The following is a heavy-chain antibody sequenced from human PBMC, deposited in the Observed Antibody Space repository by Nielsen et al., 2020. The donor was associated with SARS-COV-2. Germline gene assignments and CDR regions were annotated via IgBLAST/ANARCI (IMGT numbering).Heavy chain of an antibody. CDR3: ARHRGARLYYYYGMDV. CDR1: GYSFTSYW. Sequence: GESLKISCKGSGYSFTSYWIGWVRQMPGKGLEWMGIIYPGDSDTNYSPSFQGHVTISADKSISTAYLQWSSLKASDTAMYYCARHRGARLYYYYGMDVWGQGTTVTVSS. CDR2: IYPGDSDT. D-gene: IGHD1-26*01. J-gene: IGHJ6*02. V-gene: IGHV5-51*01.